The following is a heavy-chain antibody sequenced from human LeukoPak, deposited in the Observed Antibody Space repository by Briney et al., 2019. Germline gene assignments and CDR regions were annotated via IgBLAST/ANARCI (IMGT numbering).Heavy chain of an antibody. V-gene: IGHV3-30-3*01. J-gene: IGHJ4*02. D-gene: IGHD6-13*01. CDR1: GFTFSSYA. Sequence: PGGSLRLSCAASGFTFSSYAIHWVRQVPGKGLEWVAVISYDGSIKYYADSVKGRFTISRDNSKNTVYLQMNSLRAEDTSVYYCAGDVGSNWYERFDDWGQGTLVTVSS. CDR3: AGDVGSNWYERFDD. CDR2: ISYDGSIK.